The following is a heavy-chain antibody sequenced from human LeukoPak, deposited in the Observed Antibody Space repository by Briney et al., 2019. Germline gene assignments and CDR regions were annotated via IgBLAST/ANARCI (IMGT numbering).Heavy chain of an antibody. CDR3: ARTDTRSLTPFDY. D-gene: IGHD1-14*01. CDR2: IYYSGST. Sequence: SETLSLTCTVSGGSISSHYWSWIRQPPGKGLEWIGYIYYSGSTNYNPSLKSRVTISVDPSKNQFSLELSSVTAADTAVYYCARTDTRSLTPFDYWGQGTLVTVSS. J-gene: IGHJ4*02. CDR1: GGSISSHY. V-gene: IGHV4-59*11.